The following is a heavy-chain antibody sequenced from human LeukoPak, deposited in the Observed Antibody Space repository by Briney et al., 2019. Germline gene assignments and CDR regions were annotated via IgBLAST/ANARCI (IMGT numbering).Heavy chain of an antibody. CDR3: ARGPPSWGYDY. V-gene: IGHV1-8*01. D-gene: IGHD2-2*01. CDR2: MSPNSGDT. CDR1: GYTFTSYD. J-gene: IGHJ4*02. Sequence: GATVNVSRKASGYTFTSYDFNWVRQATRPRPEWMGWMSPNSGDTGYAQKLQDRVTMTRNTSIGTAYMELSSLRSDDTAVYYCARGPPSWGYDYWGPGTLVTVSS.